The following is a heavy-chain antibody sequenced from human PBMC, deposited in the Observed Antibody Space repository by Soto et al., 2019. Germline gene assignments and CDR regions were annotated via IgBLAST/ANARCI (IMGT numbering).Heavy chain of an antibody. V-gene: IGHV3-21*01. J-gene: IGHJ6*03. D-gene: IGHD6-6*01. CDR1: GLAFRYYS. CDR3: ARDSGEQLVRRGFYYYYMDV. Sequence: PCRSLRLPYAPSGLAFRYYSMNWIRQAPGKGLEWVSFISSISSSIYYADSVKGRFIISRDNAKNSLYLQMNSLRAEDTAVYYCARDSGEQLVRRGFYYYYMDVWGKGTTVTVSS. CDR2: ISSISSSI.